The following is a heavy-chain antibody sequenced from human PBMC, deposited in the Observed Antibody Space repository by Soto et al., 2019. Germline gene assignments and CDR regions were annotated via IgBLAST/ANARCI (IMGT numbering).Heavy chain of an antibody. CDR1: GYTFTGYY. J-gene: IGHJ3*02. CDR2: INPNSGGT. D-gene: IGHD6-19*01. CDR3: ARDQSSGWYPRPRDAFDI. V-gene: IGHV1-2*04. Sequence: ASVKVSCKASGYTFTGYYMHWVRQAPGQGLEWMGWINPNSGGTNYAQKFQGWVTMTRDTSISTAYMELSRLRSDDTAVYYCARDQSSGWYPRPRDAFDIWGQGTMVTVSS.